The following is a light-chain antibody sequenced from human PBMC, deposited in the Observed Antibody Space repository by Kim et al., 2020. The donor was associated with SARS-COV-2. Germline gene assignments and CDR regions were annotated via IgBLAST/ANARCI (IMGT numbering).Light chain of an antibody. CDR1: QSVSIY. CDR3: QEYNNGPRT. Sequence: IAMTPSPGILSVSPGERATLSCRASQSVSIYLAWYQQKPGQAPRLLISNAFSRATGVPVRFSGSGSGTDFTLTISSLQSEDFAIYYCQEYNNGPRTFGQGTKVDIK. V-gene: IGKV3-15*01. CDR2: NAF. J-gene: IGKJ1*01.